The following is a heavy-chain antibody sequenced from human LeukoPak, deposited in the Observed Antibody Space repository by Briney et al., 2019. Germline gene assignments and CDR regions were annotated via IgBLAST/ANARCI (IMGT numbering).Heavy chain of an antibody. V-gene: IGHV3-74*01. CDR1: GFTLSLYW. D-gene: IGHD1-26*01. CDR2: INRDGSIT. CDR3: TRAVGSSPYY. Sequence: GGSPRLSCAASGFTLSLYWMHWVRQAPGKGLVWVSRINRDGSITDYADSVRGRFTISRDNAQNTLYLQMDSLRVEDTAVYYCTRAVGSSPYYWGQGTLVTVSS. J-gene: IGHJ4*02.